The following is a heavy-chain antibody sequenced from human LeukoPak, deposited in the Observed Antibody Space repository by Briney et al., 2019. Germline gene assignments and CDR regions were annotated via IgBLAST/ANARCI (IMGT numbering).Heavy chain of an antibody. CDR3: ARDQKDSYGFDY. V-gene: IGHV3-23*01. J-gene: IGHJ4*02. CDR2: ISHSDDST. Sequence: PGGSLRLSCAASGFTFSSYGMTWVRQAPGKGLEWVSSISHSDDSTYYADSVRGRFTISRDNSKNTLHLQMNSLRAEDTAVYYCARDQKDSYGFDYGGQGTLVTVSS. D-gene: IGHD3-10*01. CDR1: GFTFSSYG.